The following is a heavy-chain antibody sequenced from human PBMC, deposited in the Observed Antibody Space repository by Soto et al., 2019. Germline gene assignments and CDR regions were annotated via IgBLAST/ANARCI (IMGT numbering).Heavy chain of an antibody. CDR1: GGTFSSYA. CDR3: ARDAGYCSGGSCSNWFDP. CDR2: IIPIFGTA. Sequence: SVKVSCKASGGTFSSYAISWVRQAPGQGLEWMGGIIPIFGTANYAQKFQGRVTITADESTSTAYMELSSLRSEDTAVYYCARDAGYCSGGSCSNWFDPWGQGTRVTVSS. V-gene: IGHV1-69*13. D-gene: IGHD2-15*01. J-gene: IGHJ5*02.